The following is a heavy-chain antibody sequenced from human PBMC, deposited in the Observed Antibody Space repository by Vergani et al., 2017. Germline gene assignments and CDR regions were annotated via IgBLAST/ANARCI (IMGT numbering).Heavy chain of an antibody. CDR3: ARSRSPYYGGNDY. J-gene: IGHJ4*02. V-gene: IGHV4-59*01. D-gene: IGHD4-23*01. CDR2: IYYSGST. Sequence: QVQLQESGPGLVKPSETLSLTCTVSGGSISSYYWSWIRQPPGKGLEWIGYIYYSGSTNYNPSLKSRVTISVDTSKNQFSLKLSSVTAADTAVHYCARSRSPYYGGNDYWGQGTLVTVSS. CDR1: GGSISSYY.